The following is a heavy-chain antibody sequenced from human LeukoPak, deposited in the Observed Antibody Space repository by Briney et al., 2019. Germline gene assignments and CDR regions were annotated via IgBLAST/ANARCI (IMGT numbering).Heavy chain of an antibody. CDR3: AKEPPRITVFGARGYGMDV. J-gene: IGHJ6*02. CDR2: IYYSGST. CDR1: GGSISSGDYY. D-gene: IGHD3-3*01. Sequence: SQTLSLTCTVSGGSISSGDYYWSWIRQPPGKGLEWIGYIYYSGSTYYNPSLKSRVTISVDTSKNQFSLKLSSVAAADTAVYYCAKEPPRITVFGARGYGMDVWGQGTTVTVSS. V-gene: IGHV4-30-4*01.